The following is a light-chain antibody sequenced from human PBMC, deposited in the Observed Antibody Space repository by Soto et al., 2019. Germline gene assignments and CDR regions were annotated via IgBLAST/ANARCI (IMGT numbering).Light chain of an antibody. V-gene: IGKV4-1*01. CDR3: QQYYNTPYT. CDR1: QSIVYNSNNNNY. CDR2: WAS. J-gene: IGKJ2*01. Sequence: DIVMTQSPDSLAVSLGERATINCKSSQSIVYNSNNNNYLAWYQQKPGQPPKLLISWASTRESGVPDRFSGSGYGTDFTLTISSLQAEDVAVYYCQQYYNTPYTFGQGTKLEIK.